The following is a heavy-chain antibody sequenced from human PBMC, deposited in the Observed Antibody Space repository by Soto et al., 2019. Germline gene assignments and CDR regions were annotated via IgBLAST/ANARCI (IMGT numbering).Heavy chain of an antibody. CDR2: IYYSGST. CDR3: AASSGYCSSPSCQKGFDY. CDR1: GGSISSYY. V-gene: IGHV4-59*01. D-gene: IGHD2-2*01. J-gene: IGHJ4*02. Sequence: SETLSLTCTVYGGSISSYYWRWIRQPPGKGLEWIGYIYYSGSTNYNPSLKSRVTISVDTSKNQFSLKLSSVTAADTAVYYCAASSGYCSSPSCQKGFDYWGQGNLVTVSS.